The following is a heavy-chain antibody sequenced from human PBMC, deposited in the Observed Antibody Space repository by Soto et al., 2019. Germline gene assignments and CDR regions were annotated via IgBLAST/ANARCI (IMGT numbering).Heavy chain of an antibody. V-gene: IGHV4-4*02. CDR3: ARNRRLSVAGTDYYGMDV. J-gene: IGHJ6*02. CDR1: GGSISSNNW. CDR2: IYDSGST. D-gene: IGHD6-19*01. Sequence: PSETLSLTCAVSGGSISSNNWWTWVRQPPGKGLEWIGEIYDSGSTNYNPSLKSRVTISVDKSKNQFSLNLRSVTAADTAVYYCARNRRLSVAGTDYYGMDVWGPGTTVTVSS.